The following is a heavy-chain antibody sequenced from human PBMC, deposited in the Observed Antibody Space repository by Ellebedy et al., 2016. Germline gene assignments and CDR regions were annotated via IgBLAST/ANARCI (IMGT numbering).Heavy chain of an antibody. CDR2: IIPILGIA. V-gene: IGHV1-69*04. D-gene: IGHD2-15*01. J-gene: IGHJ3*02. CDR1: GGTFSSYA. CDR3: ARDPGVVVAATGPNAFDI. Sequence: SVKVSXKASGGTFSSYAISWVRQAPGQGLEWMGRIIPILGIANYAQKFQGRVTITADKSTSTAYMELSSLRSEDTAVYYCARDPGVVVAATGPNAFDIWGQGAMVTVSS.